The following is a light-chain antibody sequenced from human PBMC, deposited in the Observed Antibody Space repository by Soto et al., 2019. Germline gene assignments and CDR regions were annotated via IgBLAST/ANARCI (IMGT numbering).Light chain of an antibody. CDR2: EAS. CDR1: QSISSY. Sequence: EIVLTQSPATLSLSPGERATLSCRASQSISSYLAWYQQKPGQAPRLLIYEASNRATGIPARFSGSGSGTDFTLTISSLETEDFAVYYCQQRSNSYTFGRGTKVEIX. V-gene: IGKV3-11*01. CDR3: QQRSNSYT. J-gene: IGKJ2*01.